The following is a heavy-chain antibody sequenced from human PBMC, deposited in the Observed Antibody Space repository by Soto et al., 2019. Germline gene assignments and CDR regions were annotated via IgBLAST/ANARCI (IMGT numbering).Heavy chain of an antibody. Sequence: ASVKVSCKASGYTFTSYGISWVRQAPGQGLERMGWISAYNGNTNYAQKLQGRVTMTTDTSTSTAYMELRSLRSDDTAVYYCARDRESSSWYVGIYYYYYGMDVWGQGTTVTVSS. CDR3: ARDRESSSWYVGIYYYYYGMDV. CDR2: ISAYNGNT. V-gene: IGHV1-18*01. D-gene: IGHD6-13*01. J-gene: IGHJ6*02. CDR1: GYTFTSYG.